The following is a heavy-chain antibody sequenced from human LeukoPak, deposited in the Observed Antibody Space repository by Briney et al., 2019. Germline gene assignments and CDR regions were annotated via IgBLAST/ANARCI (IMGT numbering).Heavy chain of an antibody. CDR1: GGSISSYY. CDR2: IYYSGST. V-gene: IGHV4-59*01. CDR3: ARVTGYMVEDYFDY. J-gene: IGHJ4*02. D-gene: IGHD6-13*01. Sequence: SETLSLTCTVSGGSISSYYWSWIRQPPGKGLERIGYIYYSGSTNYNPSLKSRVTISVDTSKNQFSLKLSSVTAADTAVYYCARVTGYMVEDYFDYWGQGTLVTVSS.